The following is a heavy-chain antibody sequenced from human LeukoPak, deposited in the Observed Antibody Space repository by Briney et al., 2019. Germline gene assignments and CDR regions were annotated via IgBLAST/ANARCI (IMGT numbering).Heavy chain of an antibody. CDR2: IYYSGST. CDR1: GGSISSSSYY. CDR3: ARGYTMIVVVKGYFDY. V-gene: IGHV4-39*07. J-gene: IGHJ4*02. D-gene: IGHD3-22*01. Sequence: SETLSLTCTVSGGSISSSSYYWGWIRQPPGKGLEWIGSIYYSGSTYYNPSLKSRVTISVDTSKNQFSLKLSSVTAADTAVYYCARGYTMIVVVKGYFDYWGQGTLVTVSS.